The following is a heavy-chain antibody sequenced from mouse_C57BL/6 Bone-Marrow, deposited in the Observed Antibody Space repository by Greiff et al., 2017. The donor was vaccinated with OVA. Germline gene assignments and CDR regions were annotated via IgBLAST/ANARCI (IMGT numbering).Heavy chain of an antibody. D-gene: IGHD3-3*01. CDR3: ARRYFLGYCDY. CDR2: IDPSDSEP. Sequence: QVQLQQPGAELVRPGSSVTLSCKASGYTFTSYWMHWVKQRPIHGLEWIGNIDPSDSEPHYNQKFKDKATLTVDKSSSTAYMQRSSLTSEDFAVYYCARRYFLGYCDYWGQGTTLTVSS. J-gene: IGHJ2*01. V-gene: IGHV1-52*01. CDR1: GYTFTSYW.